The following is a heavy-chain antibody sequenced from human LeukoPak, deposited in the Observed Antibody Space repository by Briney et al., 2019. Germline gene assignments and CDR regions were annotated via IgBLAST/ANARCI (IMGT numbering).Heavy chain of an antibody. V-gene: IGHV3-21*01. CDR1: GFTFSTYT. CDR2: ISSRSSYT. CDR3: SRDLVYSHGSGSFEAFDF. J-gene: IGHJ3*01. Sequence: PGGSLRLSCAASGFTFSTYTMNWVRQAPGKGLEWVSSISSRSSYTYHADSVKGRFTISRDNAKNSLYLQMNSLRAEDSAVYYCSRDLVYSHGSGSFEAFDFWGQGTVVTVSS. D-gene: IGHD3-10*01.